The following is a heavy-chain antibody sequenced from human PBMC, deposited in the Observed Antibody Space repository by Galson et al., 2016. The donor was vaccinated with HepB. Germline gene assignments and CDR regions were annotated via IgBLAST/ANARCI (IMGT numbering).Heavy chain of an antibody. J-gene: IGHJ6*02. CDR3: ARELVGSGWPKYSGLDV. V-gene: IGHV3-30-3*01. CDR1: GFTFSHYT. CDR2: ISYDGTTK. D-gene: IGHD6-19*01. Sequence: SLRLSCAASGFTFSHYTMHWVRQAPGKGLEWMALISYDGTTKLFADSVKGRVTVSRDNPKNTLYLEMNSVRPEDTGVYYCARELVGSGWPKYSGLDVWGQGTTITVSS.